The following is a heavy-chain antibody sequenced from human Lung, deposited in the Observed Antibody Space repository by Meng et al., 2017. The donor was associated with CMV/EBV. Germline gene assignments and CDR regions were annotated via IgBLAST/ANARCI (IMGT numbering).Heavy chain of an antibody. J-gene: IGHJ4*02. V-gene: IGHV4-39*07. CDR3: ATDQQYSSSIY. D-gene: IGHD6-6*01. CDR2: IYYSGST. CDR1: GDSISSSSYY. Sequence: GSLRLXCTVSGDSISSSSYYWGWIRQPPGKGLEWIGSIYYSGSTNYNPSLKSRVTISIDTSKNQFSLKLSSVTAADTAVYYCATDQQYSSSIYWGQGTXVTVSS.